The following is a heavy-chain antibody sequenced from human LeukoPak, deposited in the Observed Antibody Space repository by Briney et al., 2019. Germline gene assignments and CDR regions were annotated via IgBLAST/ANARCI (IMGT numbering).Heavy chain of an antibody. CDR3: ARIHSNYPFDI. Sequence: PGGSLRLSCAASGFTFSSYSMNWVRQAPGKGLKWVSSISSSSSYIYYADSVKGRFTISRDNAKNSLYLQMNSLRAEDTAVYYCARIHSNYPFDIWGQGTMVTVSS. D-gene: IGHD4-11*01. J-gene: IGHJ3*02. CDR1: GFTFSSYS. V-gene: IGHV3-21*01. CDR2: ISSSSSYI.